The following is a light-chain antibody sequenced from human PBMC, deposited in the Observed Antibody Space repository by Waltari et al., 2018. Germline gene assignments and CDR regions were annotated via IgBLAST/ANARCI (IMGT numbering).Light chain of an antibody. CDR1: QTINSY. Sequence: DIQMTQSPSSLSASVGDRVTIICRASQTINSYLSWYQQKPGKAPKLLIYGASSLQSGVPSRFSGGGSGTDFTLTISSMQPEDCATYYCQQSHSSPLTFGGGTKVEIK. V-gene: IGKV1-39*01. CDR3: QQSHSSPLT. CDR2: GAS. J-gene: IGKJ4*01.